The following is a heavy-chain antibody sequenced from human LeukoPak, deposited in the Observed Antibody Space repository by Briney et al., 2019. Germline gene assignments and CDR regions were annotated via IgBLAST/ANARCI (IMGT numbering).Heavy chain of an antibody. CDR1: GGSISSGGYY. D-gene: IGHD6-19*01. CDR3: ARVNRYFDSSGWIRLGYFDY. J-gene: IGHJ4*02. V-gene: IGHV4-31*03. CDR2: IYYSGST. Sequence: PSQTLSLTCTVSGGSISSGGYYWSWIRQHPGKGLEWIGYIYYSGSTYYNPSLKSRVTISVDTSKNQFSLKLSSVTAADTAVYYCARVNRYFDSSGWIRLGYFDYWGQGTLVTVSS.